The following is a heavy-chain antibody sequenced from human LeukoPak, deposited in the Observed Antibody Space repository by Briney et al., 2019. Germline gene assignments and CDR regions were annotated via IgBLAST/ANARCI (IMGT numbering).Heavy chain of an antibody. CDR1: GGSINSRGYY. Sequence: PSETLSLTCTVSGGSINSRGYYWGWFRQPPGKGLEWIGEINHSGSTNYNPSLKSRVTISVDTSKNQFSLKLSSVTAADTAVYYCARWGSIVVVPAALTWKNWFDPWGQGTLVTVSS. V-gene: IGHV4-39*07. CDR2: INHSGST. D-gene: IGHD2-2*01. J-gene: IGHJ5*02. CDR3: ARWGSIVVVPAALTWKNWFDP.